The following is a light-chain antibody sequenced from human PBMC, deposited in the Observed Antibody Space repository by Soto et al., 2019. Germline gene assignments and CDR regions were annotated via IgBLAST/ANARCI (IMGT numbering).Light chain of an antibody. J-gene: IGKJ5*01. Sequence: ERVMTQSPATLSVSPGERATLSCRASQSVSSNLAWYQQKPGQAPRLLIYGASTRATGLPARFSGSGSGTEFTLTISSLQSEDFAVYYSQQYHNWPPITFGQGTRLEIK. V-gene: IGKV3-15*01. CDR1: QSVSSN. CDR2: GAS. CDR3: QQYHNWPPIT.